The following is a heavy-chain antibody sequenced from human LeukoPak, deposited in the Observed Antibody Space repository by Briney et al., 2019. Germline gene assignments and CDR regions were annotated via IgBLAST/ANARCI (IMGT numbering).Heavy chain of an antibody. V-gene: IGHV3-11*01. Sequence: GGSLRLSCAASGFSFSDFYMSWIRQAPAKGLEWISYISNSGSNIYYADSVKGRFTISRDNVKNSLYLQMNSLRAEDTAVYYCARDRSQRGMDVWGQGTTVTVSS. J-gene: IGHJ6*02. CDR1: GFSFSDFY. CDR3: ARDRSQRGMDV. CDR2: ISNSGSNI.